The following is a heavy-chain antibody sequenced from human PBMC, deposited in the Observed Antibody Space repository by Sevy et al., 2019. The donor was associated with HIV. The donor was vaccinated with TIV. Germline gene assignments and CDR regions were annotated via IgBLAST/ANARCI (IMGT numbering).Heavy chain of an antibody. Sequence: GGSLRLSCAASGFTFSSYAMSWVRQAPGKGLQWVSAISGSGDSTYYADSVMGRFTIFRDNSKNTMYLQMTSLTAGDTAVYFCARRPDFGVVIPTGVLDVWGQGTTVTVSS. CDR2: ISGSGDST. CDR3: ARRPDFGVVIPTGVLDV. V-gene: IGHV3-23*01. D-gene: IGHD3-3*01. CDR1: GFTFSSYA. J-gene: IGHJ6*02.